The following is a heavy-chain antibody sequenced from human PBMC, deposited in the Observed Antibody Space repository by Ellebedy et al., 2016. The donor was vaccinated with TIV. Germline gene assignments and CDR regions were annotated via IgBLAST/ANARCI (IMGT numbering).Heavy chain of an antibody. CDR3: ARELGYSSSSPRYWFDP. J-gene: IGHJ5*02. CDR1: GGSISSRSFS. Sequence: MPGGSLRLSCSVSGGSISSRSFSWGWIRQPPGKGLEWIGSITYPGSTSYNPSLKSRVTISVDTSKNQFSLKLSSVTAADTAVYYCARELGYSSSSPRYWFDPWGQGTLVTVSS. V-gene: IGHV4-39*02. CDR2: ITYPGST. D-gene: IGHD6-6*01.